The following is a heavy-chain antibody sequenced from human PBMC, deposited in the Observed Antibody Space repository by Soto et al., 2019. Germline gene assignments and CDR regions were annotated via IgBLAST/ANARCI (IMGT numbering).Heavy chain of an antibody. CDR2: IIPIFGTA. CDR3: ARDGGPAAIADPDRDYYYGMDV. J-gene: IGHJ6*02. V-gene: IGHV1-69*01. D-gene: IGHD2-2*01. CDR1: GGTFSSYA. Sequence: QVQLVQSGAEVKKPGSSVKVSCKASGGTFSSYAISWVRQAPGQGLEWTGGIIPIFGTANYAQKFQGRVTITADESTSTAYMELSSLRSEDTAVYYCARDGGPAAIADPDRDYYYGMDVWGQGTTVTVSS.